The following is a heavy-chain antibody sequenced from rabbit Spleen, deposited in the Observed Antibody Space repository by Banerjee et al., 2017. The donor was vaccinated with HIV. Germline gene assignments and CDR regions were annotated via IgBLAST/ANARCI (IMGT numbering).Heavy chain of an antibody. CDR3: ARGSAAMTMVITGYYLSL. Sequence: QSLEESGGDLVKPGASLTLTCTASGFSFSSRYYMCWVRQAPGKGLEWIACIYTGGSDSTAYASWAKGRFTVSKTSSTTVTLQLNSLTAADTATYFCARGSAAMTMVITGYYLSLWGPGTLVTVS. V-gene: IGHV1S40*01. J-gene: IGHJ6*01. CDR1: GFSFSSRYY. CDR2: IYTGGSDST. D-gene: IGHD2-1*01.